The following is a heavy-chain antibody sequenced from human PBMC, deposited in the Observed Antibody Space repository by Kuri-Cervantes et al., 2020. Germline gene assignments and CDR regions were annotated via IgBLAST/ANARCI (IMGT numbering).Heavy chain of an antibody. Sequence: ASVKVSCKASGYTFTSYYMHWVRQAPGQGLEWMGIINPSGGSTSYAQKFQGRVTMTRDTSTSTVYMELSSLRSEDTAVYYCAKALNYFGSGSCFDYWGQGTLVTVSS. CDR3: AKALNYFGSGSCFDY. D-gene: IGHD3-10*01. CDR2: INPSGGST. J-gene: IGHJ4*02. CDR1: GYTFTSYY. V-gene: IGHV1-46*01.